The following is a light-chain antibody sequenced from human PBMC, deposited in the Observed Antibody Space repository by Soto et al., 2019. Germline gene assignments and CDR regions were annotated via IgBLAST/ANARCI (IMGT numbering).Light chain of an antibody. CDR3: QQYSSYPLT. CDR2: KAS. Sequence: DIQMTQSPSTLSASVGDRVTITCRASQSFSSWLAWYQQKPGKAPKLLIYKASSLETGVPSRFSGSGSGTEYTLTISSLQPDDFATYYCQQYSSYPLTFGGGTKVEIK. CDR1: QSFSSW. V-gene: IGKV1-5*03. J-gene: IGKJ4*01.